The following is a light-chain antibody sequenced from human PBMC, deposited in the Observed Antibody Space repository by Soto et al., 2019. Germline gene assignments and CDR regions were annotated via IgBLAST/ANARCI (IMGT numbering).Light chain of an antibody. J-gene: IGKJ4*01. CDR3: QQRRNLPLT. CDR2: DAS. CDR1: QSVFNY. Sequence: EVIWTQSQATLSLYPGERATLSCRASQSVFNYLAWYQQKPGQAPRLLIDDASNRATGIPARFSGSGSGTDFTLTISSLEPEDFAVYYCQQRRNLPLTCGGGTKVEI. V-gene: IGKV3-11*01.